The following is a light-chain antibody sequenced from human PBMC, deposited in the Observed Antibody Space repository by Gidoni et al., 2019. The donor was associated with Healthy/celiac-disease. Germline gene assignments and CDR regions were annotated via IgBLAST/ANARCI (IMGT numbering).Light chain of an antibody. CDR3: QQRVT. V-gene: IGKV3-11*01. CDR1: QSVSSY. Sequence: EIVLTQSPVTLSLSPGERATLSCRASQSVSSYLAWYQQKPGQAPRLLIYDASNRATGIPARFSGSGSGTDFTLTISSLEPEDFAVYYCQQRVTFGGGTKVESK. CDR2: DAS. J-gene: IGKJ4*01.